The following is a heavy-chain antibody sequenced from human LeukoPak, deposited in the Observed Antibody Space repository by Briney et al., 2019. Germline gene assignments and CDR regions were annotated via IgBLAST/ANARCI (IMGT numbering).Heavy chain of an antibody. Sequence: PGGSLRLSCAASGFTFSSYAMTWVRQAPGKGLEWVSSISGSGYSTYYADSVKGRFTISRDNSKNTLYLQMNSLRGEDTAVYYCAKGVGIEGAGHFDPWGQGTQVTVSS. CDR2: ISGSGYST. CDR3: AKGVGIEGAGHFDP. V-gene: IGHV3-23*01. D-gene: IGHD6-13*01. CDR1: GFTFSSYA. J-gene: IGHJ5*02.